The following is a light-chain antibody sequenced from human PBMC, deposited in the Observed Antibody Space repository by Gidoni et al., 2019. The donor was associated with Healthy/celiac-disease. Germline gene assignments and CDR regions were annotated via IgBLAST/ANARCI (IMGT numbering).Light chain of an antibody. V-gene: IGLV1-44*01. J-gene: IGLJ1*01. CDR3: AAWDDSLNGRGV. CDR1: SSNIGSNT. CDR2: RNN. Sequence: QSVLTQPPSASGTPGQRVTISCSGSSSNIGSNTVNWYQQLPGTAPKLLIYRNNQRPSGVPDRFSGSKSGTSASLAISGLQSEDEADYYCAAWDDSLNGRGVFGTGTKVTVL.